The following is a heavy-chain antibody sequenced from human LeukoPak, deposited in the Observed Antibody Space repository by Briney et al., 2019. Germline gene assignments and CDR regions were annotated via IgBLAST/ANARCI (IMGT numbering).Heavy chain of an antibody. CDR3: ARDQWLVRERYMDV. D-gene: IGHD6-19*01. J-gene: IGHJ6*03. CDR1: GFTFSSYS. V-gene: IGHV3-21*06. Sequence: PGGSLRLSCAASGFTFSSYSMNWVRQAPGKGLEWVSSISTSSSYIYYADSVKGRFTISRDNAKNSLYLQMNSLRAEDTAVYYCARDQWLVRERYMDVWGKGTTVTVSS. CDR2: ISTSSSYI.